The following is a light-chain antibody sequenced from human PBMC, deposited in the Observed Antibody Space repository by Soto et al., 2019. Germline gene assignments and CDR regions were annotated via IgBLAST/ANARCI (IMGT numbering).Light chain of an antibody. CDR2: GAS. Sequence: EIVMTQSPGTLSVSPGERAALSGRASQRVRSNLAWYQQKPGQPPSLLIYGASTRATGIPARFSGSGSGTEFTLSISSLQSEDFALYYCQQFNKWPLTFGGGTRVEIK. J-gene: IGKJ4*01. V-gene: IGKV3-15*01. CDR1: QRVRSN. CDR3: QQFNKWPLT.